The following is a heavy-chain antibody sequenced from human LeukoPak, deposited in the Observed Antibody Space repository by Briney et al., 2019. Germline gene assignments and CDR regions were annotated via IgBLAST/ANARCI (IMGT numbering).Heavy chain of an antibody. V-gene: IGHV4-30-4*07. D-gene: IGHD3-10*01. Sequence: SQTLSLTCAVSGGSISSGGYSWSWIRQPPGQGLEWIGDIYYSGSTNYNPSLKSRVTISVAASKNPFSLKLSSVTAADTAIYYCARHSSYGHFDYWGQGTLVTVSS. CDR1: GGSISSGGYS. CDR3: ARHSSYGHFDY. J-gene: IGHJ4*02. CDR2: IYYSGST.